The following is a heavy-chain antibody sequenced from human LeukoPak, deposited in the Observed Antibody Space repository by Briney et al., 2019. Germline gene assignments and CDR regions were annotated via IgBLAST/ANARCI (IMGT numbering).Heavy chain of an antibody. D-gene: IGHD3-10*01. Sequence: GGSLRLSCAASGFTFSSYAMSWVRQAPGKGLELVSAINGSGGSTYYADPVKGRFTISRDNSKNTLYLQMNSLTAEDTAVYYCAKAPRYSSSSGYYYGSGSLDYWGQGTLVTVSS. V-gene: IGHV3-23*01. CDR2: INGSGGST. CDR3: AKAPRYSSSSGYYYGSGSLDY. J-gene: IGHJ4*02. CDR1: GFTFSSYA.